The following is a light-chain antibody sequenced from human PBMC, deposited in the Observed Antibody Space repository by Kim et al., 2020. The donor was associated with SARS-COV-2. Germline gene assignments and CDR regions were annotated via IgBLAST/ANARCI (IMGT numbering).Light chain of an antibody. V-gene: IGLV3-19*01. CDR3: NSRDSSGNHVL. CDR1: SLRSYY. Sequence: SSELTQDPAVSVTLGQTVRITCQGDSLRSYYASWYQQKPGQAPIIVIYGKNNRPSGIPDRFSGSSSGNTASLTITGAQAEDEADYYCNSRDSSGNHVLFGEGTQLTVL. CDR2: GKN. J-gene: IGLJ2*01.